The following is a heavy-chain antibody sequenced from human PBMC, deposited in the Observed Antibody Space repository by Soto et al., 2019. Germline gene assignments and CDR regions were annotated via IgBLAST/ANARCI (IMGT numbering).Heavy chain of an antibody. CDR3: ARGPAQFDP. J-gene: IGHJ5*02. V-gene: IGHV1-69*10. Sequence: ASVKVSCKASGGSFSSLVISWLRQAPGQGPEWMGGINPMLGVANFAQKFQDRVTITADESTTTAYMELSSLRSEDTTVYYCARGPAQFDPWGQGTLVTVSS. CDR2: INPMLGVA. D-gene: IGHD2-2*01. CDR1: GGSFSSLV.